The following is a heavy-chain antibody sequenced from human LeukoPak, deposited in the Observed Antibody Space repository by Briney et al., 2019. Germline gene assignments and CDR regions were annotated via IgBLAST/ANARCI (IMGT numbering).Heavy chain of an antibody. CDR1: GFTFSSYS. V-gene: IGHV3-21*01. Sequence: PGGSLRLSCASSGFTFSSYSMNWVRQAPGKGLEWVSSISSSSSYIYYADSVKGRFTISRDNAKNSLYLQMNSLRAEDTAVYYCARDKTVMVRGVGFDYWGQGTLVTVSS. D-gene: IGHD3-10*01. CDR2: ISSSSSYI. J-gene: IGHJ4*02. CDR3: ARDKTVMVRGVGFDY.